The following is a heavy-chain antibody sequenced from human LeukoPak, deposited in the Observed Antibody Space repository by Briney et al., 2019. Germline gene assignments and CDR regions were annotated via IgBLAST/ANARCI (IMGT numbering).Heavy chain of an antibody. CDR2: ISASGGST. V-gene: IGHV3-23*01. J-gene: IGHJ4*02. CDR3: AKGESITIFGVVTGFDY. Sequence: GGSLRLSCAASGFTFSSYAMNWVRQAPGKGLEWVSAISASGGSTYYAASVKRRFTISRDNSKNTLYLQMNSLRAEDTAVYYCAKGESITIFGVVTGFDYWGQGTLVTVSS. D-gene: IGHD3-3*01. CDR1: GFTFSSYA.